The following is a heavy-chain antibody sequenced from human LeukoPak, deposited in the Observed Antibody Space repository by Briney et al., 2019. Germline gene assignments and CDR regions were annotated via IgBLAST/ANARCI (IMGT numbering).Heavy chain of an antibody. CDR1: GGSISSYY. V-gene: IGHV4-59*01. Sequence: KPSETLSPTCTVSGGSISSYYWSWIRQPPGKGLEWIGYIYYSGSTNYNPSLKSRVTISVDTSRNQFSLKLRSVTAADAAVYYCARHQAEAGFRGDFDYWGQGTLVTVSS. CDR3: ARHQAEAGFRGDFDY. CDR2: IYYSGST. D-gene: IGHD6-13*01. J-gene: IGHJ4*02.